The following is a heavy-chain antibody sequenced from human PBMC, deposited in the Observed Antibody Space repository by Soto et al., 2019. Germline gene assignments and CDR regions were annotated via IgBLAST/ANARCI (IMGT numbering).Heavy chain of an antibody. CDR2: ISYDGSNK. CDR1: GFTFSSYA. Sequence: QVQLVESGGGVVQPGRSLRLSCAASGFTFSSYAMHWVRQAPGKGLEWVAVISYDGSNKYYADSVKGRFTISRDNSKNTLYLQMNSLGAEDTAVYYCARVGVFGDCSGGSCPDAFDIWGQGTMVTVSS. D-gene: IGHD2-15*01. V-gene: IGHV3-30-3*01. J-gene: IGHJ3*02. CDR3: ARVGVFGDCSGGSCPDAFDI.